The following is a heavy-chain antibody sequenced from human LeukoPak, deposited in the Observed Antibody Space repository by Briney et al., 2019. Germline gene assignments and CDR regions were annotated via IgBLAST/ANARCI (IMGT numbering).Heavy chain of an antibody. Sequence: GGSLRLSCAASGFTFSSYEMNWVRQAPGKGLEWVSYISSSGSTIYYADSVKGRFTISRDNAKNSLYLQMNSLRAEDTAVYYCARSRGSGSYSDYWGQGTLVTVS. CDR1: GFTFSSYE. J-gene: IGHJ4*02. V-gene: IGHV3-48*03. CDR3: ARSRGSGSYSDY. D-gene: IGHD3-10*01. CDR2: ISSSGSTI.